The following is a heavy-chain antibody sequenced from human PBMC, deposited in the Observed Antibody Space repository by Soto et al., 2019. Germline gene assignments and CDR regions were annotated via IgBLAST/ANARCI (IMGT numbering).Heavy chain of an antibody. J-gene: IGHJ5*02. Sequence: GGSLRLSCAASGFTFTSYAMSWVRQAPGRGLEWVSTISGSGGTTYHADSVRGRLTISRDNSKNTLYLQMSRLRAGDTAVYYCVRDPGRVITSTLNWFDPWGQGTLVTVSS. CDR2: ISGSGGTT. D-gene: IGHD1-20*01. CDR1: GFTFTSYA. V-gene: IGHV3-23*01. CDR3: VRDPGRVITSTLNWFDP.